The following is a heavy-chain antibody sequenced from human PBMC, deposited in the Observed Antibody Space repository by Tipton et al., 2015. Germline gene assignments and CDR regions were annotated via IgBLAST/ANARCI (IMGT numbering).Heavy chain of an antibody. CDR3: AKQRYYDSSGYYWYFDL. Sequence: SLRLSCAASGFAFSRDWMTWVRQAPGKGLEWVANMNPDASEINYLDSVKGRFTISRDNARNSLFLEMNSLRGEDTAVYYCAKQRYYDSSGYYWYFDLWGRGTLVTVSS. V-gene: IGHV3-7*03. J-gene: IGHJ2*01. CDR1: GFAFSRDW. CDR2: MNPDASEI. D-gene: IGHD3-22*01.